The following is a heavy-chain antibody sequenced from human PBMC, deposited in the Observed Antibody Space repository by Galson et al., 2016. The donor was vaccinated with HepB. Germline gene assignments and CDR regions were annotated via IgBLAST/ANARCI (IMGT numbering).Heavy chain of an antibody. CDR2: ISTRTGAT. D-gene: IGHD2-21*02. CDR3: AKIPNRTVGPIVVVTSTPDS. V-gene: IGHV3-23*01. CDR1: GFIFSSYA. J-gene: IGHJ4*02. Sequence: SLRLSCAASGFIFSSYAMTWVRQAPGKGLEWVSSISTRTGATYYADSVKGRFTISRDNSKNTVYLQMNTLRAEDTAVYYCAKIPNRTVGPIVVVTSTPDSWGQGTLVTVSS.